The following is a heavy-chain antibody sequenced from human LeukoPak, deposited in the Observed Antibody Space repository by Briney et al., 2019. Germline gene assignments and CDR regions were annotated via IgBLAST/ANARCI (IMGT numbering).Heavy chain of an antibody. D-gene: IGHD3-10*01. V-gene: IGHV1-2*02. CDR1: GYTFTSYA. Sequence: ASVKVSCKASGYTFTSYAMHWVRQAPGQGLEWMGWINPNSGGTNYAQKFQGRVTMTRDTSISTAYMELSRLRSDDTAVYYCARATITMVRGGFSRFGDYWGQGTLVTVSS. J-gene: IGHJ4*02. CDR3: ARATITMVRGGFSRFGDY. CDR2: INPNSGGT.